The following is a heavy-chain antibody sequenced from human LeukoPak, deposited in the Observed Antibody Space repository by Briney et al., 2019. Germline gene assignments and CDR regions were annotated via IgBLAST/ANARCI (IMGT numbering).Heavy chain of an antibody. CDR2: IYYSGST. V-gene: IGHV4-59*12. Sequence: SETLSLTCTVSGGSISSYYWSWIRQPPGKGLEWIGSIYYSGSTYYNPSLKSRVAISVDTSKNQFSLKLSSVTAADTAVYYCARDHGAAARPQGFAFWGQGTLVTVSS. D-gene: IGHD6-6*01. J-gene: IGHJ4*02. CDR3: ARDHGAAARPQGFAF. CDR1: GGSISSYY.